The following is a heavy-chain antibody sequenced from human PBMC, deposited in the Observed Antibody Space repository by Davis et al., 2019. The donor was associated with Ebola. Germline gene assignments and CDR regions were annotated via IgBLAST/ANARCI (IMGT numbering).Heavy chain of an antibody. J-gene: IGHJ6*03. CDR3: AKSPERWYSGRYFYYYMDV. V-gene: IGHV3-23*01. CDR2: MSGTNTNA. CDR1: GSKSSFSIYA. D-gene: IGHD1-26*01. Sequence: GESLKISCAASGSKSSFSIYAMTWVRQAPGKGLEWVASMSGTNTNAYYGDSVGGRFTISRDDSKNTLYLEMSSLRAEDTAVYFCAKSPERWYSGRYFYYYMDVWGRGTTVTVSS.